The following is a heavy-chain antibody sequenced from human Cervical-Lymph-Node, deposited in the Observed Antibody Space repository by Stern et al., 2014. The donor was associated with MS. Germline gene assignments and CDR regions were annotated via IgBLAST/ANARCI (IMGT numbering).Heavy chain of an antibody. V-gene: IGHV3-11*01. D-gene: IGHD1-26*01. CDR2: ISSSGSTI. CDR1: GFTFSDYY. Sequence: VQLVQSGGGLVKPGGSLRLSCAASGFTFSDYYMRWIRKAPGKELEWVAYISSSGSTIYYADSVKGRFTISRDNAKNSLYLQMNSLRAEDTAVYYCASGGSYYVIDYWGQGTLVTVSS. J-gene: IGHJ4*02. CDR3: ASGGSYYVIDY.